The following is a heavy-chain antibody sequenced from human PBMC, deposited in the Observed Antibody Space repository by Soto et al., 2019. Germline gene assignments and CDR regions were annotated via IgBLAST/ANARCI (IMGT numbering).Heavy chain of an antibody. Sequence: QVQLQESGPGLVKPSETLSLTCTVSGGSVSSGSYYWSWIRQPPGKGLEWIGEINHSGSTNYNPSLKSRVTIAVDTSKNQFSLKLSSVTAADTAVYYCARGGYSYGYGFWRLADDYYYYGMDVWGQGTTVTVSS. CDR2: INHSGST. CDR3: ARGGYSYGYGFWRLADDYYYYGMDV. J-gene: IGHJ6*02. D-gene: IGHD5-18*01. V-gene: IGHV4-61*01. CDR1: GGSVSSGSYY.